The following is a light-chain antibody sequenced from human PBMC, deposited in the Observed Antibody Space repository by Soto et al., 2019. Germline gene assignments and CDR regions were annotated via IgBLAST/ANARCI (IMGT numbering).Light chain of an antibody. J-gene: IGKJ1*01. Sequence: EIVLTQSPGTPSLSPGERAXLSCRAIQSVSSSYLAWYQQKPGQAPRLLIYGASSRATGIPDRFSGSGSGTDFTLTISRLEPEDFAVYYCQQYGSSPPWTFGQGTKVDI. V-gene: IGKV3-20*01. CDR2: GAS. CDR3: QQYGSSPPWT. CDR1: QSVSSSY.